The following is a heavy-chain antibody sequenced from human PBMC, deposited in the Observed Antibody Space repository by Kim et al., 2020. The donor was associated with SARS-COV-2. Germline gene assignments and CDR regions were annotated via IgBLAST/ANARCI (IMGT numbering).Heavy chain of an antibody. Sequence: GGSLRLSCAASGFTFSSYGMHWVRQAPGKGLEWVSGISSDGSNTYYADSVKGRFTISRDNSKNTLYLQMNSLRAEDTAVYYCARGRLSRGMFTFDYW. CDR2: ISSDGSNT. CDR3: ARGRLSRGMFTFDY. J-gene: IGHJ4*01. CDR1: GFTFSSYG. D-gene: IGHD3-10*02. V-gene: IGHV3-NL1*01.